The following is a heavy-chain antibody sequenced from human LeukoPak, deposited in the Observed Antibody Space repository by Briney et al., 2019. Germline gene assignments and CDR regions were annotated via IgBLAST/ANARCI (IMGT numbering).Heavy chain of an antibody. CDR1: GYSISSGYY. Sequence: PSETLSLTCAVSGYSISSGYYWGWIRQPPGQGLEWIGSIYHSGSTYYNPSLKSRVTISVDTSKNQFSLKLSSVTAADTAVYYCARRRLTTVSHDAFDIWGQGTMVTVSS. D-gene: IGHD4-11*01. CDR2: IYHSGST. J-gene: IGHJ3*02. CDR3: ARRRLTTVSHDAFDI. V-gene: IGHV4-38-2*01.